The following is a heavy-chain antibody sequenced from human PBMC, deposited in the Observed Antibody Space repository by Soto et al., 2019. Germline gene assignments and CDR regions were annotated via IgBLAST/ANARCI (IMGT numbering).Heavy chain of an antibody. CDR1: GGSFSGYY. D-gene: IGHD2-21*01. CDR3: ARVAAPPSQNGYY. CDR2: INHSGST. J-gene: IGHJ4*02. V-gene: IGHV4-34*01. Sequence: SETLSLTCAVYGGSFSGYYWSWIRQPPGKGLEWIGEINHSGSTNYNPSLKSRVTISVDTSKNQFSLKLSSVTAADTAVYYCARVAAPPSQNGYYWGQGTLVTVSS.